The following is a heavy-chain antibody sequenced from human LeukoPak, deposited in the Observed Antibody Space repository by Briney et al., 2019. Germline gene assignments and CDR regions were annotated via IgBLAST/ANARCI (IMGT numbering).Heavy chain of an antibody. CDR1: GFTFDDYA. Sequence: PGGSLRLSCAASGFTFDDYAMHWVRQAPGKGLEWVSGISWNSGSIDYADSVKGRFTISRDNAKNSLYLQMNSLRAEDTALYYCAKDIALRGSGTKNLYKCWGQGTLVTVSS. V-gene: IGHV3-9*01. CDR2: ISWNSGSI. D-gene: IGHD3-10*01. CDR3: AKDIALRGSGTKNLYKC. J-gene: IGHJ4*02.